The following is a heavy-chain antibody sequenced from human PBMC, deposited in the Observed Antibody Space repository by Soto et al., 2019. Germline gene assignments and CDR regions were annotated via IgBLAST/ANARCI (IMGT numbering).Heavy chain of an antibody. CDR3: AIPPGEYCGGDCPQ. V-gene: IGHV1-69*13. CDR2: IIPILGTA. D-gene: IGHD2-21*02. Sequence: ASVKVSCKASGGTFSSYAISWVRQAPGQGLEWMGGIIPILGTANYAQKFQGRVTITADESTSTAYMELSSLRSEDTAVYYCAIPPGEYCGGDCPQWGQGTLVTVSS. J-gene: IGHJ4*02. CDR1: GGTFSSYA.